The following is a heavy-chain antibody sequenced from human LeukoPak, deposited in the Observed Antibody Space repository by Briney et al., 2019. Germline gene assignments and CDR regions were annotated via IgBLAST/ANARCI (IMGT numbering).Heavy chain of an antibody. CDR2: IYHTGAI. Sequence: SETLSLTCTVSGGSITHFFWSFIRQPPTKGLEYIGYIYHTGAIDYNPSLKSRLTMSADKSTNQFSLNLRSVTAADTAVYYCARVSCTGGTCHLDSWGQGILVTVSS. D-gene: IGHD2-8*02. CDR3: ARVSCTGGTCHLDS. CDR1: GGSITHFF. J-gene: IGHJ4*02. V-gene: IGHV4-59*01.